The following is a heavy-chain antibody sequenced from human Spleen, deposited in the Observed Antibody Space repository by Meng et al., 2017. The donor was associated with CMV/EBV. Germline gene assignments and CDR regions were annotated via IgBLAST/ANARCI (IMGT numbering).Heavy chain of an antibody. CDR3: AKVRGDLTVNDY. V-gene: IGHV3-23*01. Sequence: SCAASGFTFSSYAMSWVRQAPGKGLEWVSAISGSGGSTYYADSVKGRFTISRDNSKNTLYLQMNSLRAEDTAVYYCAKVRGDLTVNDYWGQGTLVTVSS. D-gene: IGHD4-17*01. J-gene: IGHJ4*02. CDR2: ISGSGGST. CDR1: GFTFSSYA.